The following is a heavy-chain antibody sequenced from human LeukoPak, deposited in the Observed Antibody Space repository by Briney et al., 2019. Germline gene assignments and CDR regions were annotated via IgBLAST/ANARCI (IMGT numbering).Heavy chain of an antibody. Sequence: GGSLRLSCAASGFTFSSYGMHWVRQAPGKGLEWVAVISYVGSNKYYADSVKGRFTISRDNSKNTLYLQMNSLRAEDTAVYYCAGAKSSSWTAFDYWGQGTLVTVSS. CDR1: GFTFSSYG. CDR3: AGAKSSSWTAFDY. D-gene: IGHD6-13*01. CDR2: ISYVGSNK. J-gene: IGHJ4*02. V-gene: IGHV3-30*03.